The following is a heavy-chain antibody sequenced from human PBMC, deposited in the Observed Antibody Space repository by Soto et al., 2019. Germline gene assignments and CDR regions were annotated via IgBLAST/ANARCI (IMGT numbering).Heavy chain of an antibody. CDR2: IYYSGST. V-gene: IGHV4-31*03. CDR3: ARVGEDDSSGYFPFDY. J-gene: IGHJ4*02. D-gene: IGHD3-22*01. Sequence: ASETLSLTCTVSGGSISSGGYYWSWIRQHPGKGLEWIGYIYYSGSTYYNPSLKSRVTISVDTSKNQFSLKLSSVTAADTAMYYCARVGEDDSSGYFPFDYWGQGSLVTVSS. CDR1: GGSISSGGYY.